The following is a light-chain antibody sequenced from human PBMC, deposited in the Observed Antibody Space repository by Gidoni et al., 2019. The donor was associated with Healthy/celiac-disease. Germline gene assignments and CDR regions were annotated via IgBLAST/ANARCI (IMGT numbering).Light chain of an antibody. V-gene: IGKV3-11*01. CDR1: QSVSSY. Sequence: EIVLTQSPATLSLSPGARATLSCRASQSVSSYLAWYQQKPDQAPRLLIYDASNRATGIPARFSGSGSGTDFTLTISSLEPEDFAVYYCQQRSNSYTFGQGTKLEIK. CDR3: QQRSNSYT. J-gene: IGKJ2*01. CDR2: DAS.